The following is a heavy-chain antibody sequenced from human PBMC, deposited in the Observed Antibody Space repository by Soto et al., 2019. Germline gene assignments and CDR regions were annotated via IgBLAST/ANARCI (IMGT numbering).Heavy chain of an antibody. CDR3: ARDVSSHTTGFRGYDL. CDR1: GGTVSSYA. V-gene: IGHV1-69*01. J-gene: IGHJ4*02. D-gene: IGHD3-10*01. CDR2: FIPIFVSA. Sequence: QLHLVQSGAEVKKAGSSVNVSCKASGGTVSSYAITWVRQAPGKGLEWMGVFIPIFVSAHYAPKFQGRITITADESTSTAYMELSGLTSEDTSIYYCARDVSSHTTGFRGYDLWGQGTQVTVSS.